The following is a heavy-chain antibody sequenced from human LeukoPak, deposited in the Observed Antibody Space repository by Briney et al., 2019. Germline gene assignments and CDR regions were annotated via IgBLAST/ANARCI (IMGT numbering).Heavy chain of an antibody. CDR3: AREVGYSSSWYDY. Sequence: PSETLSLTCAVYGGSFSGYYWSWIRQPAGKGLEWIGRIYTSGSTNYNPSLKSRVTMSVDTSKNQFSLKLSSVTAADTAVYYCAREVGYSSSWYDYWGQGTLVTVSS. J-gene: IGHJ4*02. V-gene: IGHV4-4*07. D-gene: IGHD6-13*01. CDR1: GGSFSGYY. CDR2: IYTSGST.